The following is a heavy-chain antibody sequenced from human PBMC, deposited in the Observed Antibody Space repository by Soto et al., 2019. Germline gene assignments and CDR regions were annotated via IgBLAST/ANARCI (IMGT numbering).Heavy chain of an antibody. J-gene: IGHJ6*02. CDR3: AKRLGSCSGGSCYYSYYYYGMDV. CDR2: ISYDGSNK. CDR1: GFTFSSYG. V-gene: IGHV3-30*18. D-gene: IGHD2-15*01. Sequence: GGSLRLSCAASGFTFSSYGMHWVRQAPGKGLEWVAVISYDGSNKYYADSVKGRFTISRDNSKNTLYLQMNSLRAEDTAVYYCAKRLGSCSGGSCYYSYYYYGMDVWGQGTTVTVSS.